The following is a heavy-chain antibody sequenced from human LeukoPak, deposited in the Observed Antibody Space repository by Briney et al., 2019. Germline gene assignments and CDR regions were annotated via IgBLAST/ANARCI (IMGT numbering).Heavy chain of an antibody. V-gene: IGHV3-21*01. CDR2: ISSSSSYI. CDR1: GFTFSSYS. J-gene: IGHJ4*02. D-gene: IGHD3-3*01. CDR3: ARDASIFGVIIVAPPDY. Sequence: GGSLRLSCAASGFTFSSYSMNWVRQAPGRGLEWVSYISSSSSYIYYADSVKSRFTISRDNAKNSQYLQKNSLRAEDTAVYYCARDASIFGVIIVAPPDYWGQGTLVTVSS.